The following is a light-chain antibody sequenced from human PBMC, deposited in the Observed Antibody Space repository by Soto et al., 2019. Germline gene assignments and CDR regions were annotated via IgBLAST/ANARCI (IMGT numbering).Light chain of an antibody. CDR2: EAV. CDR1: SSDVGSYNL. J-gene: IGLJ1*01. Sequence: SVLTQPASVSGSPGQSITISCSGTSSDVGSYNLVSWYQQYPGQAPKLLIYEAVKRPSGVSNRFSGSKSDNTASLTISGLQAEDEADYYCCSYAGSGTYVFGPGTKLTVL. V-gene: IGLV2-23*01. CDR3: CSYAGSGTYV.